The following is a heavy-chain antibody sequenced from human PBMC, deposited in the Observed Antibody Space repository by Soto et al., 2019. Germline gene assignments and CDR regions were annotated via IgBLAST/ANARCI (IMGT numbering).Heavy chain of an antibody. V-gene: IGHV3-33*01. CDR2: IWYDGSNK. D-gene: IGHD6-13*01. Sequence: GGSLRLSCAASGFTFSSYGMHWVRQAPGKGLEWVAVIWYDGSNKYYADSVKGRFTISRDNSKNTLYLQMNSLRAEDTAVYYCARERGLWPGAAGPNWFDPWGQGTLVTVSS. CDR3: ARERGLWPGAAGPNWFDP. J-gene: IGHJ5*02. CDR1: GFTFSSYG.